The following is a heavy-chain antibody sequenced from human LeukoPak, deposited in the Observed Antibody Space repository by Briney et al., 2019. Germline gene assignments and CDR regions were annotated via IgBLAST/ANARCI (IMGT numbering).Heavy chain of an antibody. CDR1: KFTFSDYY. D-gene: IGHD4-23*01. Sequence: GGSLRLSCAASKFTFSDYYMSWIRQAPGKGLEWVSAISGSGGSTYYADSVKGRFTISRDNSKNTLYLQMNSLRAEDTAVYYCAKDRPFYYGGFDYWGQGTLVTVSS. CDR2: ISGSGGST. J-gene: IGHJ4*02. CDR3: AKDRPFYYGGFDY. V-gene: IGHV3-23*01.